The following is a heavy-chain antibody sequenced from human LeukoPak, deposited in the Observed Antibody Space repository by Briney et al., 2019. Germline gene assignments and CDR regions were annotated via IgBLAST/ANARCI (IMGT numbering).Heavy chain of an antibody. D-gene: IGHD6-19*01. J-gene: IGHJ3*02. Sequence: SQTLSLTCAVSGGSISSGGYSWSWIRQPPGKGLEWIGYIYHSGSTYYNPSLKSRVTISVDRSKNQFSLKLSSVTAADTAVYYCARHERAVAALDAFDIWGQGTMVTVSS. CDR2: IYHSGST. CDR3: ARHERAVAALDAFDI. V-gene: IGHV4-30-2*01. CDR1: GGSISSGGYS.